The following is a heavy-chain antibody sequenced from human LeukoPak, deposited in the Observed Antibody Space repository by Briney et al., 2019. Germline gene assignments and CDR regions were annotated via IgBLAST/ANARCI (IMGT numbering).Heavy chain of an antibody. CDR3: ARYYGSGSPFDY. J-gene: IGHJ4*02. Sequence: SVKVSCKASGGTFSSYAISWVRQAPGQGLEWMGGIIPIFGTANYAQKFQGRVTITTDESTRTAYMELSSLRSEDTAVYYCARYYGSGSPFDYWGQGTLVTVSS. V-gene: IGHV1-69*05. CDR2: IIPIFGTA. CDR1: GGTFSSYA. D-gene: IGHD3-10*01.